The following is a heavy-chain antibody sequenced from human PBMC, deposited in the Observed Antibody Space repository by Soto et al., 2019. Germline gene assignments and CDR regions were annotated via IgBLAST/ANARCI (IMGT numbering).Heavy chain of an antibody. CDR3: ARANWNYGSDAFDI. Sequence: GGSLRLSCAASGFTFSSYSMNWVRQAPGKGLEWVSSISSSSSYIYYADSVKGRFTISRDNAKNSLYLQMNSLRAEDTAVYYCARANWNYGSDAFDIWGQGTVVTVSS. D-gene: IGHD1-7*01. V-gene: IGHV3-21*01. CDR2: ISSSSSYI. CDR1: GFTFSSYS. J-gene: IGHJ3*02.